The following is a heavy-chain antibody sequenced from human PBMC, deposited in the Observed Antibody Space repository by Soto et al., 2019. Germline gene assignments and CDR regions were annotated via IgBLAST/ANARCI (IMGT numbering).Heavy chain of an antibody. V-gene: IGHV3-23*01. CDR3: AKDLGNGHGYPIFDS. D-gene: IGHD2-8*01. J-gene: IGHJ4*02. CDR2: IRGGGDTT. Sequence: EVQLLESGGRLAQPGGSLRLSCAASGFSISNFVMSWVRQAPGKGLEWISMIRGGGDTTYYADSVQGRFTISRDHPENTLFLQMNSLRAEDTAIYYCAKDLGNGHGYPIFDSWGQGTLVTVSS. CDR1: GFSISNFV.